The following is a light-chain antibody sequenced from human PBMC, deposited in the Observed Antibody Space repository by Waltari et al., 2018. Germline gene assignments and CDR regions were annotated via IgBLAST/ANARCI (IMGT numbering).Light chain of an antibody. CDR1: QSVSSN. Sequence: ETVMTQSPATLSVSPGERATLSCRASQSVSSNLAWYQQKPGQAPRLLIYGASTRATGIPARFSGSGSGKEFTLTISSLQSEVFAFYYCQNYKTCPPTWTFAKGTKVKIK. V-gene: IGKV3-15*01. J-gene: IGKJ1*01. CDR3: QNYKTCPPTWT. CDR2: GAS.